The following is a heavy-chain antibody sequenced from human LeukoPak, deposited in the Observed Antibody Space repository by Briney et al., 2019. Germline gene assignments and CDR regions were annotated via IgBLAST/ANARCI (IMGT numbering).Heavy chain of an antibody. CDR2: IYPGDSDT. Sequence: GESLKISCKGSGYSFTSYWIGWVRQMPGKGLEWMGIIYPGDSDTRYSPSFQGQVTISADKSISTAYLQWSSLKASDTAMYYCARLRVSGSNYYYMDVWGKGTTVTVSS. V-gene: IGHV5-51*01. D-gene: IGHD3-3*01. J-gene: IGHJ6*03. CDR1: GYSFTSYW. CDR3: ARLRVSGSNYYYMDV.